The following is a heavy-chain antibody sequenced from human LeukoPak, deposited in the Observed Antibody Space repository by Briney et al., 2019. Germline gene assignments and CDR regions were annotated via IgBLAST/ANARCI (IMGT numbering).Heavy chain of an antibody. V-gene: IGHV4-59*01. CDR3: ASHSAHSSTNDAFDM. D-gene: IGHD6-13*01. J-gene: IGHJ3*02. CDR1: DGSINGYY. CDR2: MYSGGTA. Sequence: PSETLSLTCTVSDGSINGYYWSWIRQPPGKGLDWIGYMYSGGTANYSPSLKSRVTISEDTSKNQFSLKLTSVTAADTAVYYCASHSAHSSTNDAFDMWGQGTLVIVSS.